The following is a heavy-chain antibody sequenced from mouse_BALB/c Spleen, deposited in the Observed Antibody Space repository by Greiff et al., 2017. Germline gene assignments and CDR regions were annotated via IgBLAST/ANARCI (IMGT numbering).Heavy chain of an antibody. CDR1: GFSLTGYG. V-gene: IGHV2-6-7*01. Sequence: VQLQQSGPGLVAPSQSLSITCTVSGFSLTGYGVNWVRQPPGKGLEWLGMIWGDGSTDYNSAFISRLSISKDNSKSQVFFKMNSLQANDTAIYYCARIGYYGYDAMDYWGQGTSVTVSS. CDR2: IWGDGST. CDR3: ARIGYYGYDAMDY. J-gene: IGHJ4*01. D-gene: IGHD1-2*01.